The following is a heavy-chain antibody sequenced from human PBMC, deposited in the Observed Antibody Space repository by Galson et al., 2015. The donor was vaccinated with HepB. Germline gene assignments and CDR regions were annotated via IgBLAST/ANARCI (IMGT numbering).Heavy chain of an antibody. Sequence: SLRLSCAASGFTFSSYSMNWVRQAPGKGLEWVSSISSSSSYIYYADSVKGRFTISRDNAKNSLYLQMNSLRAEDTAVYYCARVVEYQLPLARIVYYFDYWGQGTLVTVSS. CDR2: ISSSSSYI. D-gene: IGHD2-2*01. J-gene: IGHJ4*02. V-gene: IGHV3-21*01. CDR3: ARVVEYQLPLARIVYYFDY. CDR1: GFTFSSYS.